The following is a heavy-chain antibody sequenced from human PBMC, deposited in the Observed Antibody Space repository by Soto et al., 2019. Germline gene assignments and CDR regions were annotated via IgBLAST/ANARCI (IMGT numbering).Heavy chain of an antibody. J-gene: IGHJ6*02. CDR3: TRVWGCSQYYYAMDV. V-gene: IGHV2-26*01. Sequence: QVTLKESGPVLVKPTETLTLTCTVSGFSLSNNKMGVSWIRQPPGRALEWLANIFSDDEYSYSTSLKGRLTISQDTSKSQVVLNVTTIDPVDTATYYCTRVWGCSQYYYAMDVWGQGTTVTVSS. CDR1: GFSLSNNKMG. D-gene: IGHD2-8*01. CDR2: IFSDDEY.